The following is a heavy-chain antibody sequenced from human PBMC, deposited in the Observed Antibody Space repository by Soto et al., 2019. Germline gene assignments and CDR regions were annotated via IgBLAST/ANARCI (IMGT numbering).Heavy chain of an antibody. D-gene: IGHD6-19*01. V-gene: IGHV4-59*06. CDR2: IYYSGST. CDR1: DGSISGYY. CDR3: AGGGEERGRSGNDGMDV. J-gene: IGHJ6*02. Sequence: SETLSLTCTVSDGSISGYYWSWIRQPPGKGLEWIGYIYYSGSTYYNPSLKSRVTISVDTSKNQFSLKLSSVTAADTAVYYCAGGGEERGRSGNDGMDVWGQGTTVTVSS.